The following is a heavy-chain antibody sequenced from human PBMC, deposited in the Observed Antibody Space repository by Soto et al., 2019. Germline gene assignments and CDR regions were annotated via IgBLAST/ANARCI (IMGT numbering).Heavy chain of an antibody. CDR1: RFSFSSYG. CDR2: ISHDGGIE. Sequence: QVQLVESGGGEVQPGRSLRLSCAASRFSFSSYGMHWVRQAPGKGLEWVTVISHDGGIEYYADSVKGRFTISRANSNNTLYLQINSLRAEDTAVYYCAKDLSSCNYYYYHMDVWRKWTTVTVSS. V-gene: IGHV3-30*18. CDR3: AKDLSSCNYYYYHMDV. D-gene: IGHD2-8*01. J-gene: IGHJ6*03.